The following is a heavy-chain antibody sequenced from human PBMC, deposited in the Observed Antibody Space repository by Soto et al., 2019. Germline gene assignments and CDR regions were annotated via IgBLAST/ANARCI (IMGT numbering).Heavy chain of an antibody. Sequence: QVQLVESGGGLVKPGGSLRLSCAASGVTFSDYYMSWIRQAPGKGLEWVSYISSSSSYTNYADSVKGRFTISRDNAKNSLYLQMHSLRAEDTAVYYCARGTNGLVLTLGYYYGMDVWGQGTTVTVSS. J-gene: IGHJ6*02. CDR2: ISSSSSYT. CDR3: ARGTNGLVLTLGYYYGMDV. CDR1: GVTFSDYY. D-gene: IGHD3-9*01. V-gene: IGHV3-11*05.